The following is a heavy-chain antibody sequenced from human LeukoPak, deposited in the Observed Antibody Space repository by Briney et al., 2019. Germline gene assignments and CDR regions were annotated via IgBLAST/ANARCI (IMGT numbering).Heavy chain of an antibody. D-gene: IGHD3-22*01. CDR1: GGTFSSYA. Sequence: SVKVSCKASGGTFSSYAISWVRQAPGQGLEWMGRIIPIFGIANYAQKFQGRVTITADKSTSTAYMELSSLRSEDTAVYYCARGSYYYDSSGPEAPWGQETLVTVSS. CDR3: ARGSYYYDSSGPEAP. CDR2: IIPIFGIA. V-gene: IGHV1-69*04. J-gene: IGHJ5*02.